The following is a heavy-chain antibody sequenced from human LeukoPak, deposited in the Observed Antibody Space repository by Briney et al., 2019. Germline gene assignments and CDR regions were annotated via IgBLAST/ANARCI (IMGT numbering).Heavy chain of an antibody. D-gene: IGHD1-7*01. Sequence: SVKVSCKASGGTFSSYAISWVRQAPGQGLEWMGRIIPIFGTATYAQKFQGRVTITTDESTSTAYMQLSSLRSEDTAVYYCARDTGGEYGTSGYYYYYMDVWGKGTTVTVSS. J-gene: IGHJ6*03. CDR3: ARDTGGEYGTSGYYYYYMDV. CDR2: IIPIFGTA. V-gene: IGHV1-69*05. CDR1: GGTFSSYA.